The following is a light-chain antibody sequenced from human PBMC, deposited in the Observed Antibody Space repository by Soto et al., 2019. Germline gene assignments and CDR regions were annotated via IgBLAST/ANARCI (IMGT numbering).Light chain of an antibody. CDR2: EVT. CDR3: SSYIPSITDWA. J-gene: IGLJ3*02. Sequence: QSVLTQPASVSGSPGQSITISCTGTSSDVGGYNLVSWYQQHPGEAPKLIIYEVTNRPSGVPNRFSGSKSGNPASLTISGLQAEDEADYYCSSYIPSITDWAFGGGTKLTVL. CDR1: SSDVGGYNL. V-gene: IGLV2-14*03.